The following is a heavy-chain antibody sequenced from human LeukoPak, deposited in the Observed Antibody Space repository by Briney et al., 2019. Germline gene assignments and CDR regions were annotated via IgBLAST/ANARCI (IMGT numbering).Heavy chain of an antibody. CDR2: IIPIFGTA. D-gene: IGHD3-10*01. CDR3: ARSYYYGSGSYLWFDP. V-gene: IGHV1-69*13. J-gene: IGHJ5*02. CDR1: GGTFSSYA. Sequence: SVKVSCKASGGTFSSYAISWVRQAPGQGLEWVGGIIPIFGTANYAQEFQGRVTITADESTSTAYMELSSLRSEDTAVYYCARSYYYGSGSYLWFDPWGQGTLVTVSS.